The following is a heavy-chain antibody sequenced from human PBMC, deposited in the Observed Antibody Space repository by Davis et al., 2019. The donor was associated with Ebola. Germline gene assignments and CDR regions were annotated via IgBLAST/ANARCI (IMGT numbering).Heavy chain of an antibody. D-gene: IGHD2-15*01. V-gene: IGHV1-2*02. CDR2: INPNSGGT. CDR1: GYTFTGYY. CDR3: ARDQSRVVAAKY. Sequence: ASVKVSCKASGYTFTGYYMHWVRQAPGQGLEWMGWINPNSGGTNYAQKFQGRVTMTRDTSISTAYMELSRLRSDDTAMYYCARDQSRVVAAKYWGQGTLVTVSS. J-gene: IGHJ4*02.